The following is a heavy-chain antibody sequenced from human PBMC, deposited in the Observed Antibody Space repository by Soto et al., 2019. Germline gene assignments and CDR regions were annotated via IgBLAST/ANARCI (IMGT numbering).Heavy chain of an antibody. CDR3: AKDQRDCSGGSCYFNWLDP. J-gene: IGHJ5*02. D-gene: IGHD2-15*01. CDR1: GFTFSSYA. Sequence: GGSLRLSCAASGFTFSSYAMSWVRQAPGKGLEWVSAISGSGGSTYYADSVKGRFTISRDNSKNTLYLQMNSLRAEDTAVYYCAKDQRDCSGGSCYFNWLDPWGQGTLVTVSS. V-gene: IGHV3-23*01. CDR2: ISGSGGST.